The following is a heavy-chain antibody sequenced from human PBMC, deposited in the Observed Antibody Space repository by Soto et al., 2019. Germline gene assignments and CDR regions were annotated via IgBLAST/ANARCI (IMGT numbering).Heavy chain of an antibody. CDR3: AKKPADGDYTIQRGYFDY. Sequence: PGGSLRLSCAASGFTFSSYAMSWVRQAPGKGLEWVSAISGSGGSTYYADSVKGRFTISRDNSKNTLYLQMNSLRAEDTAVYYCAKKPADGDYTIQRGYFDYWGQGTLVTVSS. D-gene: IGHD4-17*01. V-gene: IGHV3-23*01. CDR1: GFTFSSYA. J-gene: IGHJ4*02. CDR2: ISGSGGST.